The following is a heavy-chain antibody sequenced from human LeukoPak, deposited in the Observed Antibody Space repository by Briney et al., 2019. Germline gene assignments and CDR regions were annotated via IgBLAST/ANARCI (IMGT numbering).Heavy chain of an antibody. CDR2: ISYDGSNK. CDR1: GFTFSSYG. V-gene: IGHV3-30*18. CDR3: GKSWGDYGTHFDY. Sequence: PGGSLRLSCAASGFTFSSYGMHWVRQAPGKGLEWVAVISYDGSNKYYADSVKGRFTISRDNSKNTLYLQMNSLRAEDTAVYYWGKSWGDYGTHFDYWGQGTLVTVSS. D-gene: IGHD4-17*01. J-gene: IGHJ4*02.